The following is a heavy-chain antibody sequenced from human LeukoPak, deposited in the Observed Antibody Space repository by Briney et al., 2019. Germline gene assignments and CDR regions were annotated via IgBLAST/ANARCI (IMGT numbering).Heavy chain of an antibody. V-gene: IGHV3-74*01. CDR3: AREGDSSGYYTNWFDP. CDR1: GFTFSSYW. J-gene: IGHJ5*02. D-gene: IGHD3-22*01. Sequence: GGSLRLSCAASGFTFSSYWMHWVRQAPGKGLVWVSRINSDGSSTSYADSVKGRFTISRDNAKNTLCLQMNSLRAEDTAVYYCAREGDSSGYYTNWFDPWGQGTLVTVSS. CDR2: INSDGSST.